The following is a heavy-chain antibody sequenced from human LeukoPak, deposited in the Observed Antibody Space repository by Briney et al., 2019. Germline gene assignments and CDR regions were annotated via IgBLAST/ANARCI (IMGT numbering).Heavy chain of an antibody. CDR1: GFTFSSYA. D-gene: IGHD3-9*01. CDR2: ISSNGDYT. CDR3: VKDYYDILTGYNSQVGEYHFDY. J-gene: IGHJ4*02. V-gene: IGHV3-64D*06. Sequence: PGGSLRLSCSVSGFTFSSYAMHWVRQAPGKGLEYVSAISSNGDYTYYADSVKGRFTISRENSKNTLYLQMSSLRAEDTAVYYCVKDYYDILTGYNSQVGEYHFDYWGQGTLVTVSS.